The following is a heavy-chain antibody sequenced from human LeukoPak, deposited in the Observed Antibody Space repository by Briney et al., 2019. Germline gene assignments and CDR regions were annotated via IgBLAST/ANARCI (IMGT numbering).Heavy chain of an antibody. CDR2: IYYSGST. CDR3: ARDQGSSSWYGDAFDI. V-gene: IGHV4-39*07. J-gene: IGHJ3*02. Sequence: SETLSLTCTVSGGSSSSSSYYWGWIRQPPGKGLEWIGSIYYSGSTYYNPSLKSRVTISVDTSKNQFSLKLSSVTAADTAVYYCARDQGSSSWYGDAFDIWGQGTMVTVSS. CDR1: GGSSSSSSYY. D-gene: IGHD6-13*01.